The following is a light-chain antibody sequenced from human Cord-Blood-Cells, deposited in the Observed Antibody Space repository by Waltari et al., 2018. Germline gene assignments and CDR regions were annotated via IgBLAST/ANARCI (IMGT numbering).Light chain of an antibody. J-gene: IGLJ2*01. Sequence: QSALTQPPPASGSPGQPVTISRTGTSSDVGGDNYVTWYQQHPGKAPKLMIYEVSKRPSGVPYRFSGSKSGNAASLTVSGLQAEDEADYYCSSYAGSNNFVVFGGVTKLTVL. CDR3: SSYAGSNNFVV. CDR2: EVS. CDR1: SSDVGGDNY. V-gene: IGLV2-8*01.